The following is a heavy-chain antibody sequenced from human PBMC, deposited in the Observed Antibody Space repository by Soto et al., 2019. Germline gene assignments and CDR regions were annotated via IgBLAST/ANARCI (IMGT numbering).Heavy chain of an antibody. CDR1: GFTFSSYA. V-gene: IGHV3-30-3*01. D-gene: IGHD3-9*01. Sequence: GGSLRLSCAASGFTFSSYAMHWVRQAPGKGLEWVAVISYDGSNKYYADSVKGRFTISRDNSKNTLYLQMNSLRAEDTAVYYCARGGRASVLRYFDWFVSIDYWGQGTLVTSPQ. CDR3: ARGGRASVLRYFDWFVSIDY. J-gene: IGHJ4*02. CDR2: ISYDGSNK.